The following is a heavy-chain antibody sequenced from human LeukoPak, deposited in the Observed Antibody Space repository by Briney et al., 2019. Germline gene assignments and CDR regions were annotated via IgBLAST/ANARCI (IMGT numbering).Heavy chain of an antibody. Sequence: GGPLRLSCAASGFTFSSFSMNWVRQAPGKGLEWVSSISSSSNYIYYADSVKGRFTISRDNSKNTLYLQMNGLRAEDTAVYYCAKDRFSSNWFGFDSWGQGTLVTVSS. V-gene: IGHV3-21*04. CDR1: GFTFSSFS. CDR2: ISSSSNYI. D-gene: IGHD6-13*01. J-gene: IGHJ4*02. CDR3: AKDRFSSNWFGFDS.